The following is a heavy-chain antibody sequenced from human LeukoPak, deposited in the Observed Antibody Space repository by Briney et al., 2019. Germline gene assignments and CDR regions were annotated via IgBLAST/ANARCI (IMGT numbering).Heavy chain of an antibody. V-gene: IGHV4-39*07. CDR2: IYYSGST. CDR1: GGSISSSSYY. Sequence: KPSETLSLTCSVSGGSISSSSYYWGWIRQPPGKGLEWIGSIYYSGSTYYNPSLKSRVTISVDTSKNQLSLKLSSVTAADTSVYYCASSTMMVVAWGQGTLVTVSS. CDR3: ASSTMMVVA. D-gene: IGHD3-22*01. J-gene: IGHJ5*02.